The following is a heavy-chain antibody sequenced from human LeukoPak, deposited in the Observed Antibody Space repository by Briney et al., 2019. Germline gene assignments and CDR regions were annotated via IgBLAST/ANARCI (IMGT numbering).Heavy chain of an antibody. CDR3: ARDPAPYCTTTSCYVDY. CDR1: GASISSYY. Sequence: SETLSLSCTVSGASISSYYWSWIRQPPGKGLEWIGCSYYSGYTNYNPSLKSRVTMSVDTSKNQFSLKVSSVTAADTAVYYCARDPAPYCTTTSCYVDYWGRGTLVSVSS. CDR2: SYYSGYT. D-gene: IGHD2-2*01. J-gene: IGHJ4*02. V-gene: IGHV4-59*01.